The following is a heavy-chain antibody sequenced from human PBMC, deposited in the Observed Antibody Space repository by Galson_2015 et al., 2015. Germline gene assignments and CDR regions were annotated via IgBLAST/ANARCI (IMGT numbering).Heavy chain of an antibody. J-gene: IGHJ5*02. CDR2: IYYSGST. V-gene: IGHV4-61*01. D-gene: IGHD2-2*01. CDR1: GGSVSSGSYY. Sequence: TLSLTCTVSGGSVSSGSYYWSWIRQPPGKGLEWIGYIYYSGSTNYNPSLKSRVTISVDTSKNQFSLKLSSVTAADTAVYYCARTGLLDCSSTSCYLTGFDPWGQGTLVTVSS. CDR3: ARTGLLDCSSTSCYLTGFDP.